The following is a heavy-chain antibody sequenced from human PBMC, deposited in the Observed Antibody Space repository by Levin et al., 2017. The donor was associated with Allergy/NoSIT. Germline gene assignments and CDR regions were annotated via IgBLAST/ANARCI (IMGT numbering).Heavy chain of an antibody. CDR3: ARGRRTVTTRYYFDY. CDR2: INHSGST. V-gene: IGHV4-34*01. Sequence: SETLSLTCAVYGGSFSGYYWSWIRQPPGKGLEWIGEINHSGSTNYNPSLKSRVTISVDTSKNQFSLKLSSVTAADTAVYYCARGRRTVTTRYYFDYWGQGTLVTVSS. CDR1: GGSFSGYY. D-gene: IGHD4-17*01. J-gene: IGHJ4*02.